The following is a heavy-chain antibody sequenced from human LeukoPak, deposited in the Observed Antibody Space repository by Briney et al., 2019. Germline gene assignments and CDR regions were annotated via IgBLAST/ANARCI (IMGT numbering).Heavy chain of an antibody. CDR3: ARVVGLTGYSSSWYSGYYYYMDV. J-gene: IGHJ6*03. CDR1: GYTFTSYG. V-gene: IGHV1-69*13. D-gene: IGHD6-13*01. CDR2: IIPIFGTA. Sequence: ASVKVSCKASGYTFTSYGISWVRQAPGQGLEWMGGIIPIFGTANYAQKFQGRVTITADESTSTAYMELSSLRSEDTAVYYCARVVGLTGYSSSWYSGYYYYMDVWGKGTTVTVSS.